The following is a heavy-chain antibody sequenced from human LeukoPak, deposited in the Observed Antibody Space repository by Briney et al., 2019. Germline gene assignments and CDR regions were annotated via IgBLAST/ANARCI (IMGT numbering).Heavy chain of an antibody. CDR2: ISSSSSYI. J-gene: IGHJ6*02. Sequence: GGSLRLSCAASGFTFSSYSMNWVRHAPGRGLEWVSSISSSSSYIYYADSVKGRFTISRDNAKNSLYLQMNSLRAEDTAVYYCARGPPYYGMDVWGQGTTVTVSS. V-gene: IGHV3-21*01. CDR3: ARGPPYYGMDV. CDR1: GFTFSSYS.